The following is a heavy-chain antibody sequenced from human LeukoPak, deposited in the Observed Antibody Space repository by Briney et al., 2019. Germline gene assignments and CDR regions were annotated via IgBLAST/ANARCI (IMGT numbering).Heavy chain of an antibody. CDR3: ARQYYDFWSGPQGAYMDV. D-gene: IGHD3-3*01. CDR1: GGSISSGGYS. CDR2: IYYSGST. V-gene: IGHV4-30-4*07. J-gene: IGHJ6*03. Sequence: PSQTLSLTCAVSGGSISSGGYSWSWIRQPPGKGLEWIGYIYYSGSTYYNPSLKSRVTISVDTSKKQFSLKLNAVTAADTAVYYCARQYYDFWSGPQGAYMDVWGKGTTVTVSS.